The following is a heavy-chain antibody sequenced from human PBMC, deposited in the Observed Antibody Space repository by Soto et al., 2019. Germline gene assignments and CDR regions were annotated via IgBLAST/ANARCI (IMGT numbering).Heavy chain of an antibody. V-gene: IGHV1-24*01. CDR1: GYTLTELS. Sequence: ASVKVSCKVSGYTLTELSMHWVRQAPGKGLEWMGGFDPEDGETIYAQKFQGRVTMTEDTSTDTAYMELSSLRSEDTAVYYCATGVNLDTAMVYLDYWGQGTLVTVSS. CDR3: ATGVNLDTAMVYLDY. J-gene: IGHJ4*02. D-gene: IGHD5-18*01. CDR2: FDPEDGET.